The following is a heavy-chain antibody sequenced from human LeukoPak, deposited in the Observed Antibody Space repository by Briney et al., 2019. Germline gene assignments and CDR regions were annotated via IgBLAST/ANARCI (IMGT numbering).Heavy chain of an antibody. V-gene: IGHV3-48*01. CDR2: ISSSSSTI. CDR1: GFTFSSYG. J-gene: IGHJ4*02. Sequence: GGSLRLSCAASGFTFSSYGMTWVRQAPGKGLEWVSYISSSSSTIYYADSVKGRFTISRDNAKNSLYLQLNSLRAEDTAVYYCAKQYSMTMLVAPTDYWGQGTLVTVSS. CDR3: AKQYSMTMLVAPTDY. D-gene: IGHD3-22*01.